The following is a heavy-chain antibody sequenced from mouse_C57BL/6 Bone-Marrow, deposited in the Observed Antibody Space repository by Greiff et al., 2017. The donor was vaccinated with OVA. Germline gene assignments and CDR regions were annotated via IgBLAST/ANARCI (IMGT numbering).Heavy chain of an antibody. D-gene: IGHD4-1*01. Sequence: VQLQQSGPELVKPGASVKISCKASGYAFSSSWMNWVKQRPGQGLEWIGRIYPGAGDTNYNGKFKGKATLTADKSSSTAYMQLSSLTSEDSAVYFCAKLGLYWGQGTTLTVSS. CDR2: IYPGAGDT. CDR3: AKLGLY. V-gene: IGHV1-82*01. J-gene: IGHJ2*01. CDR1: GYAFSSSW.